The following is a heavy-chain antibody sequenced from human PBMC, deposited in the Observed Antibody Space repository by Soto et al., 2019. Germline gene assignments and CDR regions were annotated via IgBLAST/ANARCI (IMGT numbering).Heavy chain of an antibody. Sequence: SVKVSCKASGGTFSSYAISWVRQAPGQGLEWMGGIIPIFGTANYAQKFQGRVTITADESTSTAYMELSSLRSEDTAVYYCARVLYYDFWSGRYYYYGMDVWGQGTTVTVSS. V-gene: IGHV1-69*13. J-gene: IGHJ6*02. D-gene: IGHD3-3*01. CDR2: IIPIFGTA. CDR3: ARVLYYDFWSGRYYYYGMDV. CDR1: GGTFSSYA.